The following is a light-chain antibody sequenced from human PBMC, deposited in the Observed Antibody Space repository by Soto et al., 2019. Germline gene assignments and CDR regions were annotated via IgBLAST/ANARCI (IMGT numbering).Light chain of an antibody. CDR3: CSSAPESTYV. CDR2: KGS. J-gene: IGLJ1*01. V-gene: IGLV2-23*01. Sequence: QSALAQPASVSGSPGQSITISCTGTSSDVGAYNSVSWYQQHPHKAPQDIIYKGSQPPSGVSNRFSGSTSGNAASLTLSGLQADDEADYFCCSSAPESTYVFGTGTKLTVL. CDR1: SSDVGAYNS.